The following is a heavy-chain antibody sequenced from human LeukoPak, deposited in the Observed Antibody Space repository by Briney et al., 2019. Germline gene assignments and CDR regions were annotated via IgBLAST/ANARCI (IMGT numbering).Heavy chain of an antibody. J-gene: IGHJ4*02. D-gene: IGHD3-10*01. CDR3: AIEGFLKDFDF. V-gene: IGHV3-30*03. CDR1: GFTFSSYG. Sequence: GGSLRLSCAASGFTFSSYGMHWVRQAPGKGLEWVAVISYDGSNKYYADSVKGRFTISRDNSQNTLYLQMNSLRAEDTAIYYCAIEGFLKDFDFWGQGTLVTVSS. CDR2: ISYDGSNK.